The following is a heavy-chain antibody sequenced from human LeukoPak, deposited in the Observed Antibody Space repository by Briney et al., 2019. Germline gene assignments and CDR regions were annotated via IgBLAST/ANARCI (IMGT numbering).Heavy chain of an antibody. CDR3: ARAPTATPETYYYDSSGYYYFDY. V-gene: IGHV1-2*02. J-gene: IGHJ4*02. CDR1: GYTFTGYY. D-gene: IGHD3-22*01. CDR2: INPNSGGT. Sequence: ASVKVSCKASGYTFTGYYMHWVRQAPGQGLEWMGWINPNSGGTNYAQKFQGRVTMTRDTSISTAFTELSRLRSDDTAVYYCARAPTATPETYYYDSSGYYYFDYWGQGTLVTVSS.